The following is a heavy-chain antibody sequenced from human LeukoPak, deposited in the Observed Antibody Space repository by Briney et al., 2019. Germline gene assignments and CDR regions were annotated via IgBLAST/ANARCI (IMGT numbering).Heavy chain of an antibody. CDR2: IGSDGSDK. Sequence: GGSLRLSCAASGFNFSNYVMHWVRQAPGKGLEWVSFIGSDGSDKHYADSVKGRFTISRDNSKNTLYLQMNSLRPEDTAVYYCAKDLSSGGGYDWGQGTLVTVSS. J-gene: IGHJ4*02. CDR1: GFNFSNYV. V-gene: IGHV3-30*02. D-gene: IGHD3-16*01. CDR3: AKDLSSGGGYD.